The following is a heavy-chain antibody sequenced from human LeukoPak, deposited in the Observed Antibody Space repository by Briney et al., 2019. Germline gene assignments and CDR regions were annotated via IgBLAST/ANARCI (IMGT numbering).Heavy chain of an antibody. CDR3: ARVVVPAAPTGPFDY. Sequence: PSETLSLTCAVYGGSFSGYYWSWIRQPPGKGLEWIGEINHSGSTNYNPSLKSRVTISVDTSKNQFSLKLSSVTAADTAVYYCARVVVPAAPTGPFDYWGQGTLVTVSS. CDR1: GGSFSGYY. D-gene: IGHD2-2*01. CDR2: INHSGST. V-gene: IGHV4-34*01. J-gene: IGHJ4*02.